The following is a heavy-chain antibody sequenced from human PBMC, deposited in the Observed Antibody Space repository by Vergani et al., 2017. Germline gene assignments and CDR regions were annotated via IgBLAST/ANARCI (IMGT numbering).Heavy chain of an antibody. CDR1: GAAIKDFY. CDR2: VYYTGST. D-gene: IGHD3-3*01. Sequence: QVQLQESGPGLVKPSETLSLTCTVSGAAIKDFYWSWFRQPPGKGLEWIGYVYYTGSTTYNPSLKSRVTISVDTSKNQFSLKLSSVTAADTAVYYCARTTIFGVLRWFDPWGQGTLVTVSS. V-gene: IGHV4-59*01. CDR3: ARTTIFGVLRWFDP. J-gene: IGHJ5*02.